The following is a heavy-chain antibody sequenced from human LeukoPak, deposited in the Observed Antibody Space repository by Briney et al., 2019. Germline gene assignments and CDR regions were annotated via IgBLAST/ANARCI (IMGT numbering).Heavy chain of an antibody. D-gene: IGHD4-23*01. Sequence: PGGSLRLSCAASGFTFSSYGMHWVRQAPGKGLEWVAVISYDGSNKYYADSVKGRFTISRDNSKNTLYLQMNSLRAEDTAVYYCAKVPHYGGLGAFDIWGQGTMVTVSS. V-gene: IGHV3-30*18. CDR3: AKVPHYGGLGAFDI. CDR2: ISYDGSNK. CDR1: GFTFSSYG. J-gene: IGHJ3*02.